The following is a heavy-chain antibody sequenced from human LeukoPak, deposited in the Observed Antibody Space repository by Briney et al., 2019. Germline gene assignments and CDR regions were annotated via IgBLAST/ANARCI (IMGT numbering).Heavy chain of an antibody. CDR3: ARSSYYYDSSGYNPDY. Sequence: ASVKVSCKASGYTFINYYMHWVRQAPGHGLEWMGIINPSSGSTIYAQKFQGRVTMTRDTSTSTVYMGLSSLRSDDTAVHYCARSSYYYDSSGYNPDYWGQGTLVTVSS. J-gene: IGHJ4*02. V-gene: IGHV1-46*01. CDR2: INPSSGST. D-gene: IGHD3-22*01. CDR1: GYTFINYY.